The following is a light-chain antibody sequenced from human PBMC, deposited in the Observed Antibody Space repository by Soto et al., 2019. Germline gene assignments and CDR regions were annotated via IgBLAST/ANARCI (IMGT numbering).Light chain of an antibody. V-gene: IGLV2-14*03. CDR2: HVT. CDR1: SSDIGQYDY. Sequence: QSAPTQPASVSGSPGQSITISCTGTSSDIGQYDYVSWYQQHPGKAPTLMIYHVTSRPSGVSNRYSGSKSGNSASLTISGLQADDEADYYCCSLTTSHTYVFGSGTKVT. CDR3: CSLTTSHTYV. J-gene: IGLJ1*01.